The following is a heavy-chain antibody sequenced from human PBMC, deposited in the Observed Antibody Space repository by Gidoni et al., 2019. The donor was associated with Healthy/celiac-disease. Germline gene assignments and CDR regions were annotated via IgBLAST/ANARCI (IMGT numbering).Heavy chain of an antibody. V-gene: IGHV3-30*04. CDR1: GVTFSSYA. D-gene: IGHD6-6*01. J-gene: IGHJ5*02. CDR3: AREPSIAARRPWFDP. Sequence: QVQLVESGGGVVQPGRSLRLSCAASGVTFSSYAMHWVRQAPGKGLEWVAVISYDGSNKDYADSVKGRFTISRDNSKNTLYLQMNSLRAEDTAVYYCAREPSIAARRPWFDPWGQGTLVTVSS. CDR2: ISYDGSNK.